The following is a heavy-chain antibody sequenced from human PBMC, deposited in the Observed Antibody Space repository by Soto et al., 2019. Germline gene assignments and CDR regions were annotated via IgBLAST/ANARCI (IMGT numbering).Heavy chain of an antibody. D-gene: IGHD3-16*01. CDR2: IYWDDDK. J-gene: IGHJ4*02. V-gene: IGHV2-5*02. CDR1: GFSITTRGVG. Sequence: QITLKESGPTLVKPTQTLTLTCTFSGFSITTRGVGVGWIRQSPGKALEWLALIYWDDDKRYSPSLISRLTITKDTSKNQVVLTMTNMDPVDTGTYYCAHRLTTVNCNYVYFDYWGQGTLVTVSS. CDR3: AHRLTTVNCNYVYFDY.